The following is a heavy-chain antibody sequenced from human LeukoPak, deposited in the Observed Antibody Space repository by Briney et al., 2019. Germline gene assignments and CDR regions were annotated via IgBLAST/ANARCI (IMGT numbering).Heavy chain of an antibody. D-gene: IGHD3-10*01. J-gene: IGHJ4*02. CDR3: ARDEIVLRAFFDY. CDR1: GFTFSSYW. V-gene: IGHV3-7*01. CDR2: IKQDGSEK. Sequence: PGGSLRLSCAASGFTFSSYWMSWVRQAPGKGLEWVANIKQDGSEKYYVDSVKGRFTISRDNAKNSLYLQMNSLRAEDTAVYYCARDEIVLRAFFDYWGQGTLVTVSS.